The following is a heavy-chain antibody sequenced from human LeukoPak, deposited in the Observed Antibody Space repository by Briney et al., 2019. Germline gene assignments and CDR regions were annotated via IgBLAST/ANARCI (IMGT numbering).Heavy chain of an antibody. V-gene: IGHV1-2*02. Sequence: ASVKVSCKASGYTFTGYYMHWVRQAPGQGLEWMGWINPNSGGTNYAQKFQGRVTMTRDTSISTAYMELCRLRSDDTAVYYCARDDTDIVVVPAAARPLWFDPWGQGTLVTVSS. CDR2: INPNSGGT. CDR3: ARDDTDIVVVPAAARPLWFDP. D-gene: IGHD2-2*01. J-gene: IGHJ5*02. CDR1: GYTFTGYY.